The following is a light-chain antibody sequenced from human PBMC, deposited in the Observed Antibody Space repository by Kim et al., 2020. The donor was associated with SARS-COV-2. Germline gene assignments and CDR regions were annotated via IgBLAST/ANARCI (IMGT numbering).Light chain of an antibody. J-gene: IGLJ2*01. CDR1: RGHSSYA. CDR2: VNSDGSH. CDR3: QTWGTGIRV. Sequence: ASVKHTCTLSRGHSSYAIAWHQQQPEKGPRYLMKVNSDGSHNKGDGIPDRFSGSSSGAERYLTISSLQSEDEADYYCQTWGTGIRVFGGGTQLTVL. V-gene: IGLV4-69*01.